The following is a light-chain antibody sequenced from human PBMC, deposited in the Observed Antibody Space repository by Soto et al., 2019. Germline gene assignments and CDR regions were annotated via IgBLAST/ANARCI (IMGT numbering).Light chain of an antibody. CDR1: QRIRSW. J-gene: IGKJ4*01. Sequence: IRMTQSPLTVSATVGDRVTLTCRASQRIRSWVAWYQQKPGKAPKLLIYAASSLQSGVPSRFSGSGSGTDFTLTISSLQPEDFATYYCQQSYSTRVTFGGGTKVDIK. V-gene: IGKV1-39*01. CDR2: AAS. CDR3: QQSYSTRVT.